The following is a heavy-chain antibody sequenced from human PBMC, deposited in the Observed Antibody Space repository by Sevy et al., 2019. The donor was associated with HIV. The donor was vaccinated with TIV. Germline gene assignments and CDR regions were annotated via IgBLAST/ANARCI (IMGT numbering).Heavy chain of an antibody. CDR3: ARKYHDTSGYPRYSMDV. D-gene: IGHD3-22*01. V-gene: IGHV3-64*01. CDR2: ISGGGGNT. J-gene: IGHJ6*02. CDR1: GFTFSTYA. Sequence: GGSLRLSCAASGFTFSTYAMYWVRQAPGKGLEYVSAISGGGGNTYYGTSVKGRFTVSRDNAKNTLYLQMGSLRAEDMAVYFCARKYHDTSGYPRYSMDVWGQATTVTVSS.